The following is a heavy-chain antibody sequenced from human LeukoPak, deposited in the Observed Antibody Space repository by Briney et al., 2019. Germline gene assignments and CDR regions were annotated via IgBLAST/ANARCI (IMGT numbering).Heavy chain of an antibody. CDR2: IIPIFGTA. Sequence: SVKVSCKASGGTFSSYAISWVRQAPGQGLEWMGGIIPIFGTANYAQKFQGRVTITTDESTSTAYMELSSLRSEDTAVYYCARGGYSSSWYGYYYYYMDVWGKGTTVTVSS. V-gene: IGHV1-69*05. CDR1: GGTFSSYA. CDR3: ARGGYSSSWYGYYYYYMDV. D-gene: IGHD6-13*01. J-gene: IGHJ6*03.